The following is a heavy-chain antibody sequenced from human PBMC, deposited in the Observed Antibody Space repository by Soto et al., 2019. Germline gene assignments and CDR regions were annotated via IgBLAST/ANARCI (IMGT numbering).Heavy chain of an antibody. CDR2: IIPIFGTA. J-gene: IGHJ6*02. D-gene: IGHD3-10*01. CDR1: GGTFSSYA. CDR3: ARAYYYGSGSLTHTYYYYAMDV. V-gene: IGHV1-69*13. Sequence: SVKVSCKASGGTFSSYAISWVRQAPGQGLEWMGGIIPIFGTANYAQKFQGRVTITADESTSTAYMELSSLRSEDTAVYYCARAYYYGSGSLTHTYYYYAMDVWGQGTTVTVSS.